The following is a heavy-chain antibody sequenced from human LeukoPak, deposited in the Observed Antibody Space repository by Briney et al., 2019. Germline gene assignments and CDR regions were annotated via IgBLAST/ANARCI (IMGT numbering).Heavy chain of an antibody. CDR2: MNPISGNT. CDR3: ARGHTGLWFGELLSPLYYYYYGMDV. CDR1: GYTFTSYD. J-gene: IGHJ6*02. V-gene: IGHV1-8*01. D-gene: IGHD3-10*01. Sequence: AASVKVSCKASGYTFTSYDINWVRQATGQGLEWMGWMNPISGNTGYAQKFQGRVTMTRNTSISTAYMELSSLRSEDTAVYYCARGHTGLWFGELLSPLYYYYYGMDVWGQGTTVTVS.